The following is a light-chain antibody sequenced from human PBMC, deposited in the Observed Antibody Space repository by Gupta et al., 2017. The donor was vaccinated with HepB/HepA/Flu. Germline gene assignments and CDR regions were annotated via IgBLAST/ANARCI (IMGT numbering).Light chain of an antibody. J-gene: IGLJ2*01. Sequence: QSVLPQPPSAPGTPGQRVTISCSGSSSNIGSNYVDWYQQLPGTAPKLLIYKNNQRPSGVPDRFSGSKSGTSASLAISGLLSEDEADYYCGTWDDSLSGVVFGGGTKLTVL. CDR2: KNN. CDR3: GTWDDSLSGVV. V-gene: IGLV1-47*01. CDR1: SSNIGSNY.